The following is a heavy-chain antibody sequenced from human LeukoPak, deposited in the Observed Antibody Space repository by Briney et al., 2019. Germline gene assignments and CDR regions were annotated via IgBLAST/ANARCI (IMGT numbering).Heavy chain of an antibody. J-gene: IGHJ4*02. CDR3: ARDPLNRRWGSYYFDY. CDR1: GFTFSSYA. V-gene: IGHV3-23*01. CDR2: ISGSGGST. Sequence: GGSLRLSCAASGFTFSSYAMSWVRQAPGKGLEWVSAISGSGGSTYYTDSVKGRFTISRDNSRSTLYLQMSSLRSEDTAVYYCARDPLNRRWGSYYFDYWGLGTLVTVSS. D-gene: IGHD1-14*01.